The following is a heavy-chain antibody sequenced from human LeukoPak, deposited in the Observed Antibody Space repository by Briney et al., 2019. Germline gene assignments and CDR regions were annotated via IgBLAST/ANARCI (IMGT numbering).Heavy chain of an antibody. D-gene: IGHD5-12*01. CDR1: GGSISSSSYY. CDR3: ARGYSGYDYDWFDP. J-gene: IGHJ5*02. Sequence: SETLSLTCTVSGGSISSSSYYWGWIRQPPGTGLEWIGSIYYSGSTYYNPSLKSRVTISVDTSKNQFSLKLSSVTAADTAVHYCARGYSGYDYDWFDPWGQGTLVTVSS. CDR2: IYYSGST. V-gene: IGHV4-39*07.